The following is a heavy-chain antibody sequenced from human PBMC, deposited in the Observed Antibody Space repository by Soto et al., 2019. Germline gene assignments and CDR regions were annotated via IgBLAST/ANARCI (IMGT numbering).Heavy chain of an antibody. V-gene: IGHV4-4*02. J-gene: IGHJ4*02. CDR1: GDSISRDKW. CDR3: ARGERQQQRDY. D-gene: IGHD6-25*01. CDR2: IHHSGNS. Sequence: SDTLSLICAESGDSISRDKWLSWFRQPPGKGLEWIGEIHHSGNSNYNPSLKSRVIISVDKSKNQFSLNLSSVTDADTAVYYCARGERQQQRDYWGQGTLVT.